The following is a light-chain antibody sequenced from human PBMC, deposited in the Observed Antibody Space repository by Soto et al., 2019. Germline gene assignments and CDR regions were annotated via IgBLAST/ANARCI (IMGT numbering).Light chain of an antibody. Sequence: EIVMRQSPATLSVSPGERATLSCRASQSVSSNLAWYQQKPGQAPRLLIYGASTRATGIPARFSGSGSGTEFTLTISSLQPEDFGIYYWQQYENYWTFGQGTKVDI. CDR2: GAS. CDR3: QQYENYWT. J-gene: IGKJ1*01. CDR1: QSVSSN. V-gene: IGKV3-15*01.